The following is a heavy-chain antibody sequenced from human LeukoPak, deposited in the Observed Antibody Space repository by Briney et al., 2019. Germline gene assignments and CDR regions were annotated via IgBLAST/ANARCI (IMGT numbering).Heavy chain of an antibody. Sequence: SETLSLTCTVSGRSISSYYWSWIRQPPGKGLEWIGYIYYRGSTNYNPSLKSRVTISLDTSKNQFALKLSSVTAADTAVYYCARAGGDTADDWFDPWGQGTLVTVSS. D-gene: IGHD5-18*01. CDR1: GRSISSYY. CDR3: ARAGGDTADDWFDP. CDR2: IYYRGST. V-gene: IGHV4-59*01. J-gene: IGHJ5*02.